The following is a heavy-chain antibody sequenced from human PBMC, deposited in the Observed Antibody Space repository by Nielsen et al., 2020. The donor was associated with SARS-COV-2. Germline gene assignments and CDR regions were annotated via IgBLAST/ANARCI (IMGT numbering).Heavy chain of an antibody. V-gene: IGHV3-30*03. J-gene: IGHJ6*02. Sequence: GESLKISCAASGFTFSSYGMHWVRQAPGKGLEWVAVISYDGSNKYYADSVKGRFTISRDNAKNSLYLQMSSLRAEDTAVYYCASEGVGYCSSTSCHRYYYGMDVWGQGTTVTVSS. D-gene: IGHD2-2*01. CDR2: ISYDGSNK. CDR1: GFTFSSYG. CDR3: ASEGVGYCSSTSCHRYYYGMDV.